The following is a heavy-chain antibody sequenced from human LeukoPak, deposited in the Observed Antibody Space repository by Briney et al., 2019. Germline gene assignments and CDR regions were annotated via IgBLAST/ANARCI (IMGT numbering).Heavy chain of an antibody. V-gene: IGHV3-23*01. D-gene: IGHD3-22*01. Sequence: QPGGSLRLSCAASGFTFSSYAMNWVRQAPGKGLEWVSAISGSGGGTNYADSVKGRFTISRDNSKNTLYLQMNSLRAEDTAVYYCAKSPGYYDSSGYYNKYYFDYWGQGTLVTVSS. CDR2: ISGSGGGT. J-gene: IGHJ4*02. CDR1: GFTFSSYA. CDR3: AKSPGYYDSSGYYNKYYFDY.